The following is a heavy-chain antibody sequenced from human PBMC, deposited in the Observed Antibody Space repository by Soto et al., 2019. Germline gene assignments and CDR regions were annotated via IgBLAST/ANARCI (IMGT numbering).Heavy chain of an antibody. V-gene: IGHV4-4*02. J-gene: IGHJ5*02. CDR1: GGSISSGNW. Sequence: QVQLQESGPGLVKPSGTLSLTCAVSGGSISSGNWWSWVRQPPGKGLEWIGEIYHRGSTNYNPSLKSRVTISVDKSKNRCSLKLCSVTAADTAVYYCARRWYVTTTLGWFDPWGQGTLVTVSS. CDR3: ARRWYVTTTLGWFDP. D-gene: IGHD4-17*01. CDR2: IYHRGST.